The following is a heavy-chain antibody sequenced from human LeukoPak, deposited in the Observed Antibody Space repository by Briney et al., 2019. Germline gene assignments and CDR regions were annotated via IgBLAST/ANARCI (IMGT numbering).Heavy chain of an antibody. CDR1: GFTSSSYW. V-gene: IGHV3-74*01. CDR3: AILTGIAAAA. J-gene: IGHJ5*02. D-gene: IGHD6-13*01. CDR2: INSDGSTT. Sequence: PGGSLRLSCVASGFTSSSYWMHWVRQAPGKGLVWVSRINSDGSTTTYADSVKGRFTISRDNAKNTLYLQMNSLRAEDTAIYYCAILTGIAAAAWGQGTLVTVSS.